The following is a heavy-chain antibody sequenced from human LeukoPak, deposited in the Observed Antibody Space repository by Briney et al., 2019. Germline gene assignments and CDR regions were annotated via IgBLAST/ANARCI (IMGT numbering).Heavy chain of an antibody. CDR2: ISNHGSNK. Sequence: GRSLRLSCAASGFIFSSYAMHWVRQAPGKGLEWVAVISNHGSNKYYADSVKGRFTISRDNSKNTLYLQMNSLRAEDTAVYYCARGDFWSTRDPFDYWGQGTLVTVSS. D-gene: IGHD3-3*01. CDR3: ARGDFWSTRDPFDY. CDR1: GFIFSSYA. V-gene: IGHV3-30*04. J-gene: IGHJ4*02.